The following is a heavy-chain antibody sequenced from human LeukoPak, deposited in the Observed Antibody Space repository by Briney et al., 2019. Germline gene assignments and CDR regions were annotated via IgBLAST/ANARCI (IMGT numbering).Heavy chain of an antibody. CDR1: GGSFHTYY. J-gene: IGHJ4*02. V-gene: IGHV4-4*07. D-gene: IGHD5-12*01. CDR2: VYASGST. CDR3: ARSLSGYDFVNFDY. Sequence: SETLSLTCTVSGGSFHTYYWNWIRQPAGKALEWIGRVYASGSTDSNSSLKSRVTMSLDTSKNQFSLELRSVTAADTAVYYCARSLSGYDFVNFDYWGQGTLVTVSS.